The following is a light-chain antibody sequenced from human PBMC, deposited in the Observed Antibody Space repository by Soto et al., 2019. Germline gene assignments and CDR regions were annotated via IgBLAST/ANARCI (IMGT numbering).Light chain of an antibody. V-gene: IGKV3-15*01. CDR1: QSVSSN. Sequence: EIVMTPSPATLSVSPWERATLSSRASQSVSSNLAWYQQKPGQAPRLLIYGASTRATGIPARFSGSGSGTDFTLTIASLQSEDFAVYYCQQYHKWPITFGQGTRLEIK. CDR3: QQYHKWPIT. J-gene: IGKJ5*01. CDR2: GAS.